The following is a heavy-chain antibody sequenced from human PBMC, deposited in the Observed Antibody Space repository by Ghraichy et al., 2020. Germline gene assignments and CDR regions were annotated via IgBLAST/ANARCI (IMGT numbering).Heavy chain of an antibody. J-gene: IGHJ6*02. V-gene: IGHV4-59*01. CDR3: ASNVIGYCTNGVCPGIYYYGMDV. Sequence: ESLNISCTVSGGSISSYYWSWIRQPPGKGLEWIGYIYYSGSTNYNPSLKSRVTISVDTSKNQFSLKLSSVTAADTAVYYCASNVIGYCTNGVCPGIYYYGMDVWGQGTTVTVSS. CDR2: IYYSGST. CDR1: GGSISSYY. D-gene: IGHD2-8*01.